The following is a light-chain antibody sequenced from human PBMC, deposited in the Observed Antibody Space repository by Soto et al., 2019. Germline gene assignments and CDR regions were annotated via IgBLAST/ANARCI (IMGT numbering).Light chain of an antibody. CDR1: SSDVGGYNY. Sequence: SALTQPRSVSGSPGQSVTISCTGTSSDVGGYNYVSWYQQHPGKAPKLMIYDVSKRPSGVPDRFSGSKSGNTAFLTISGLQAEDEADYYCCSYAGSYSYVFGTGTKVTVL. V-gene: IGLV2-11*01. J-gene: IGLJ1*01. CDR3: CSYAGSYSYV. CDR2: DVS.